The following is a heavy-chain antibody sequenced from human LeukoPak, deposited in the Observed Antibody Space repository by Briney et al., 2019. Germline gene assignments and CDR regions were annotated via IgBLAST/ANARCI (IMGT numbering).Heavy chain of an antibody. CDR3: ARDLEYSSPLFDI. CDR1: GFTLSSYN. CDR2: ISWRSSDI. J-gene: IGHJ3*02. Sequence: PGGSLRLSCVASGFTLSSYNMKWVRQAPGKRLEWVSSISWRSSDIEYADSVKGRFTISRDIDKKSLYLQMNSLRVEDTAVYYCARDLEYSSPLFDIWGQGTMVTVSS. D-gene: IGHD6-6*01. V-gene: IGHV3-21*01.